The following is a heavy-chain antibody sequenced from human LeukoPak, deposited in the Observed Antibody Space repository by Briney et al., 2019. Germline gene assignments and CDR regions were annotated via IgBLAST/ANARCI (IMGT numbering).Heavy chain of an antibody. Sequence: ASVKVSCKPSGYTFTDYYIHWVRQAPGQGPEWMGWINPNDGGRNYAQNFQGRVTLTRDTSISTAYMELSGLTPDDTALYYCARDGYSDNSYDFWGQGTLVTVSS. CDR3: ARDGYSDNSYDF. CDR2: INPNDGGR. D-gene: IGHD5-18*01. J-gene: IGHJ4*02. CDR1: GYTFTDYY. V-gene: IGHV1-2*02.